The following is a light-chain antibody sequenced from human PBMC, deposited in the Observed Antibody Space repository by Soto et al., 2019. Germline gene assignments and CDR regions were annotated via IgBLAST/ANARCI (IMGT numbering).Light chain of an antibody. CDR3: QKYNSAPLT. V-gene: IGKV1-27*01. CDR1: QGISTY. J-gene: IGKJ3*01. CDR2: AAS. Sequence: DIQMTQSPSSLPASVGDRVTIACRATQGISTYLAWYQQKPGKVPQLLISAASTLQPGVPSRVSGSGSGTDFTLTIGSLEPEDVATDYCQKYNSAPLTFGPRTKVDIK.